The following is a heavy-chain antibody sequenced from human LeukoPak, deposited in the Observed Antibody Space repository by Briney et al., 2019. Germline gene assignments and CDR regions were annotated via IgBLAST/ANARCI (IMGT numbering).Heavy chain of an antibody. D-gene: IGHD3-22*01. J-gene: IGHJ3*02. CDR3: ARGEDSSGYYTRFGAFDI. Sequence: GGSLRLSCAASGFTFSSYAMHWVRQAPGKGLEWVAVISYDGSNKYYADSVKGRFTISRDNSKNTLYLQMNSLRAEDTAVYYCARGEDSSGYYTRFGAFDIWGQGTMVIVSS. CDR1: GFTFSSYA. V-gene: IGHV3-30*01. CDR2: ISYDGSNK.